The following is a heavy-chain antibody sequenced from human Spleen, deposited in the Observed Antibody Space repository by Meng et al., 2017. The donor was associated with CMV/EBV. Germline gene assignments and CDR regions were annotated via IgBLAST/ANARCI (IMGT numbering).Heavy chain of an antibody. D-gene: IGHD3-9*01. J-gene: IGHJ5*02. V-gene: IGHV3-23*03. CDR1: GFTFSSQA. Sequence: GGSLRLSCAASGFTFSSQAMSWVRQPPGEGLEWVSFIYGGGISTYYADSVKGRFTISRDDSKNTFYLQLSSLRAEDTAIYYCAKDAANYFEAGGYSDPWGQGTLVTVSS. CDR2: IYGGGIST. CDR3: AKDAANYFEAGGYSDP.